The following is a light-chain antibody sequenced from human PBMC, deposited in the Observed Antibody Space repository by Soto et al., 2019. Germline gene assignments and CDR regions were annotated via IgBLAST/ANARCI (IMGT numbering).Light chain of an antibody. CDR2: DVT. V-gene: IGLV2-14*03. Sequence: QSALTQPASVSGSPGQSITISCTGTTRDVGGYNYVSWYQQHPGKTPKLMIYDVTNRPSGVSNRFSGSKSGNTASLTISGPQAEDEADYSSTPYTTTTTPVVFAGGPNL. CDR3: TPYTTTTTPVV. CDR1: TRDVGGYNY. J-gene: IGLJ2*01.